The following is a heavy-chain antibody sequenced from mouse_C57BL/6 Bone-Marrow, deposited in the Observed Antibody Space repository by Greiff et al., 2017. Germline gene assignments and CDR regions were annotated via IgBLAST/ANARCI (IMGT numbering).Heavy chain of an antibody. CDR1: GFTFSDYG. V-gene: IGHV5-17*01. J-gene: IGHJ4*01. CDR2: ISSGSSTI. Sequence: EVKLVESGGGLVKPGGSLKLSCAASGFTFSDYGMHWVRQAPEKGLEWVAYISSGSSTIYYADTVKGRFTISRDNAKNTLFLQMTSLRSEDTAMYYCARSIYYDSSYDYAMDYWGQGTSVTVSS. D-gene: IGHD1-1*01. CDR3: ARSIYYDSSYDYAMDY.